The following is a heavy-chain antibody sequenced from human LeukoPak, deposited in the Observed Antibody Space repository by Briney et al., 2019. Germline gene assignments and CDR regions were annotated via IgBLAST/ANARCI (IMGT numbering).Heavy chain of an antibody. V-gene: IGHV4-59*08. CDR3: ARHANYYGSGSYLNWFDL. J-gene: IGHJ5*02. CDR2: ISYSGST. D-gene: IGHD3-10*01. Sequence: PSETLSLTCTVSGGSFSRFHGGWIRQAPGKGLEWIGYISYSGSTHYNATLKSRVTISLETSENQFSLELSSVTAADTAVYYCARHANYYGSGSYLNWFDLWGQGTRVTVSS. CDR1: GGSFSRFH.